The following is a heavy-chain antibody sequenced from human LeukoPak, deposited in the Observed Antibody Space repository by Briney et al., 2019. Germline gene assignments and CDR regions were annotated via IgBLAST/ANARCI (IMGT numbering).Heavy chain of an antibody. D-gene: IGHD3-9*01. CDR2: IKQDGSEK. CDR3: ARALIPILTGYYPWFDP. V-gene: IGHV3-7*01. CDR1: GFTFSSYW. Sequence: PGGSLRLSCAASGFTFSSYWMSWVRQAPGKGLEWVANIKQDGSEKYYVDSVKGRFTISRDNAKNSLYLQMNSLRAEDTAVYYCARALIPILTGYYPWFDPWGQGTLVTVSS. J-gene: IGHJ5*02.